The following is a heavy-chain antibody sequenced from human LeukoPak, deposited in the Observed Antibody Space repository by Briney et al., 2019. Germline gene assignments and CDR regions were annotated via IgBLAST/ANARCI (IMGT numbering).Heavy chain of an antibody. CDR2: ITSSGAST. CDR3: VKDEDLYSPTWYLFED. Sequence: GGSLRLSCAASGFTFSSYAMTWVRQAPGKGLEWVSGITSSGASTYYAASVKGRFTVSRDNSENTLYLQINNLSAEDTGTYYCVKDEDLYSPTWYLFEDWGQGTLVTVSS. CDR1: GFTFSSYA. D-gene: IGHD5-12*01. J-gene: IGHJ4*02. V-gene: IGHV3-23*01.